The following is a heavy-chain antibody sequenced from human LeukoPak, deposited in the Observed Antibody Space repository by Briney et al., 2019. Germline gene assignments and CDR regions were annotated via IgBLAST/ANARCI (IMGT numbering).Heavy chain of an antibody. Sequence: GGSLRLSCTASGFTFTSYWMTWVRQAPGKGLEWVANIKQDGSEKYYVDSVRGRFTISRDNAKNSLYLQMNSLRAEDTAVYYCAKDLLGQWPTVFDYWGQGTLVTVSS. D-gene: IGHD6-19*01. CDR2: IKQDGSEK. CDR1: GFTFTSYW. J-gene: IGHJ4*02. V-gene: IGHV3-7*01. CDR3: AKDLLGQWPTVFDY.